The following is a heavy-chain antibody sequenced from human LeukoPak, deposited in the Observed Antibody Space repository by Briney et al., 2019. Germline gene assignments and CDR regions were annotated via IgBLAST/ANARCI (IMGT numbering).Heavy chain of an antibody. CDR3: VKGVAAAGPGAFDI. D-gene: IGHD6-13*01. V-gene: IGHV3-64D*09. CDR2: ISSNGGST. Sequence: GGSLSLSCSASGFTFSSYAMHWVCQAPGKGLEYVSAISSNGGSTYYADSVKGRFTISRDNSKNTLYLQMSSLRAEDTAVYYCVKGVAAAGPGAFDIWGQGTMVTVSS. CDR1: GFTFSSYA. J-gene: IGHJ3*02.